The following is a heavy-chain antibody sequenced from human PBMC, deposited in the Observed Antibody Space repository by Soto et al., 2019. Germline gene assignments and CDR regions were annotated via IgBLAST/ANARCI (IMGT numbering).Heavy chain of an antibody. D-gene: IGHD3-9*01. V-gene: IGHV1-69*06. CDR2: IIPIYASP. Sequence: QVQLVQSGAEVKKPGSSVKVSCKASGGTFSSNAISWVRQAPGQGLEWMGGIIPIYASPNYAQNFQGRVTGTADKGTNTAYLELSRPKFADSAIYYCAVTVTGSRSPLAHWGRGTLVIVSS. CDR3: AVTVTGSRSPLAH. CDR1: GGTFSSNA. J-gene: IGHJ4*02.